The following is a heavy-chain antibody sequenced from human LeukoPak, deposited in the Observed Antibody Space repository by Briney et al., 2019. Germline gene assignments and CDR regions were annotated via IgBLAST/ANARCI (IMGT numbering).Heavy chain of an antibody. D-gene: IGHD4-11*01. Sequence: GASVKVFCKASGYTFTDYFMHWVRQAPGQGLEWMGWIDPNSGGTKYAQNFQGRVTLTSDTSISTAYMELTRLTSDDMAVYYCARDADRGYHYHDYFGPWGQGTLVTLSS. V-gene: IGHV1-2*02. CDR1: GYTFTDYF. CDR2: IDPNSGGT. CDR3: ARDADRGYHYHDYFGP. J-gene: IGHJ5*02.